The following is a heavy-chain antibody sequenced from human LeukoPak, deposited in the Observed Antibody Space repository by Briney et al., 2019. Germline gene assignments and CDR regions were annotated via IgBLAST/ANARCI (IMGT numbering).Heavy chain of an antibody. CDR1: GGSISRTDYY. D-gene: IGHD2-2*01. Sequence: PSETLSLTCSVSGGSISRTDYYWAWVRQPPGKGLEWIGSIYYNAHTQTSASLRSRVTLSMDTSNNYFSLNLRSVTAADTAVYYCAAVATDCSDPNCHEGWFVPWGQGLLLTVSS. CDR3: AAVATDCSDPNCHEGWFVP. V-gene: IGHV4-39*07. CDR2: IYYNAHT. J-gene: IGHJ5*02.